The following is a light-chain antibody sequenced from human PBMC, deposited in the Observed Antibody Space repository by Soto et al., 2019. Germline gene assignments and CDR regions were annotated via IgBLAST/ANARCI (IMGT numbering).Light chain of an antibody. Sequence: EIVLTQSPGTLSLSPGERVTLSCRASQSGSRSYLAWYQQKPAQPPRLLIYGASNRATGIPDMFSGSGSGQAFPLTFGRLETEDFAVYYCQQYASSPPTSGGETKVEIK. CDR2: GAS. J-gene: IGKJ4*01. V-gene: IGKV3-20*01. CDR3: QQYASSPPT. CDR1: QSGSRSY.